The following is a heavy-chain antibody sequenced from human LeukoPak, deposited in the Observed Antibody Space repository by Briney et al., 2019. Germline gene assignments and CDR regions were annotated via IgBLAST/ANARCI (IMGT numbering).Heavy chain of an antibody. CDR1: GGSISSYY. CDR2: IYYSGST. CDR3: ARLDSSGYYFVFDY. Sequence: PSETLSLTCTVSGGSISSYYWSWTQQPPGKGLEWIGYIYYSGSTNYNPSLKSRVTISVDTSKNQFSLKLSSVTAADTAVYYCARLDSSGYYFVFDYWGQGTLVTVSS. J-gene: IGHJ4*02. V-gene: IGHV4-59*08. D-gene: IGHD3-22*01.